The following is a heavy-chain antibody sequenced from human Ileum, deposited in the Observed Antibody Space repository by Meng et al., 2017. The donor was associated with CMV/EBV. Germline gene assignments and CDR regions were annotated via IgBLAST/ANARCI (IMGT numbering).Heavy chain of an antibody. D-gene: IGHD5-12*01. CDR2: IKPKSYGETI. J-gene: IGHJ4*02. CDR3: TSAMGYTSGRDC. V-gene: IGHV3-15*01. CDR1: GFSVSESE. Sequence: SGFSVSESEMSWVRQAPGKGLGWVGLIKPKSYGETIEYATPVKGRFTISRDDSKTTLYLQMNSLEIEDTAVYYCTSAMGYTSGRDCWGQGSLVTVSS.